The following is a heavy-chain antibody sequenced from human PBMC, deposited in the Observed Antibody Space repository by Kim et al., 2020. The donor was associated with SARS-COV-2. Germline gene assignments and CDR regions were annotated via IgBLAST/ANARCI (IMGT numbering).Heavy chain of an antibody. J-gene: IGHJ6*02. D-gene: IGHD3-16*01. Sequence: VKGRFTISRDNSKNTVYLQMNSLRAEDTAVYYWAKMKGGVWENYAMDVWGHGTTVIVAS. V-gene: IGHV3-23*01. CDR3: AKMKGGVWENYAMDV.